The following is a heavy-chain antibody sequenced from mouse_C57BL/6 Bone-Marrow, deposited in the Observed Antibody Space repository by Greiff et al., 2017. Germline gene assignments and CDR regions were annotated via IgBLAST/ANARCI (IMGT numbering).Heavy chain of an antibody. CDR2: ISSGGDYI. J-gene: IGHJ4*01. V-gene: IGHV5-9-1*02. CDR1: GFTFSSYA. Sequence: EVKLMESGEGLVKPGGSLKLSCAASGFTFSSYAMSWVRQTPEKRLEWVAYISSGGDYIYYADTVKGRFTISSDNARNTLYLQMSSLKSEDTAMYYCTRTGTYYAMDYWGQGTSVTVSS. CDR3: TRTGTYYAMDY. D-gene: IGHD4-1*01.